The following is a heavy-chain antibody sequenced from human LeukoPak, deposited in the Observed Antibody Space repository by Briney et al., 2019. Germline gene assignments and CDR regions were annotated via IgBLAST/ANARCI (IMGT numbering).Heavy chain of an antibody. CDR2: IRSKAYGGTT. J-gene: IGHJ4*02. Sequence: PGRSLRLSCTASGFTFGDYAMSWFRQAPGKGLEWVGFIRSKAYGGTTEYAASVKGRFTISRDDSKSIAYLQMNSLKTEDTAVYYCARLGELSFDPDYWGQGTLVTVSS. D-gene: IGHD3-16*02. CDR3: ARLGELSFDPDY. V-gene: IGHV3-49*03. CDR1: GFTFGDYA.